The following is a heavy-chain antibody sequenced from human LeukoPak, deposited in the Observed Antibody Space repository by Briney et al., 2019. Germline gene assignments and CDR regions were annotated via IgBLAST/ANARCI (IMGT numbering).Heavy chain of an antibody. CDR3: ARDADSSGYYYRNYYYMDV. J-gene: IGHJ6*03. CDR1: GGSISSYY. D-gene: IGHD3-22*01. CDR2: IYYSGST. Sequence: SETLSLTCTVSGGSISSYYWSWIRQPPGKGLEWIGYIYYSGSTNYNPSLKSRVTISVDTSKNQFSLKLSSVTAADPAVYYCARDADSSGYYYRNYYYMDVWGKGATVTVSS. V-gene: IGHV4-59*01.